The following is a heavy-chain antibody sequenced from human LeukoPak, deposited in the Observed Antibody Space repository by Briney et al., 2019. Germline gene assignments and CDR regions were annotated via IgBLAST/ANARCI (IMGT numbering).Heavy chain of an antibody. D-gene: IGHD3-22*01. J-gene: IGHJ4*02. Sequence: GGSLRLTCAASGFTFSNYAMTWVRQAPGKGLEWVSALSGSGGSAYYADSVKGRFTISRDNSKNTLYLQMNSLRAEDTAVYYCAKGRYESSGFNWAAWGQGTLVTVSS. CDR3: AKGRYESSGFNWAA. CDR1: GFTFSNYA. V-gene: IGHV3-23*01. CDR2: LSGSGGSA.